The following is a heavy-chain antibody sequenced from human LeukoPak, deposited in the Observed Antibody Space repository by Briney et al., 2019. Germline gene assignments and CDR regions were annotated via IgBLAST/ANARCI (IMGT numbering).Heavy chain of an antibody. CDR1: GYSISSDNY. CDR2: IYHSGST. Sequence: SETLSLTCAVSGYSISSDNYWVWIRQPPGQGLAWTGGIYHSGSTYYNPSLKSRVSMSVETSKNQFSLKLSSVTAADTAVYYCARAPQDSSSSNYMRRFDYWGQGTLVTVSS. J-gene: IGHJ4*02. V-gene: IGHV4-38-2*01. CDR3: ARAPQDSSSSNYMRRFDY. D-gene: IGHD3-22*01.